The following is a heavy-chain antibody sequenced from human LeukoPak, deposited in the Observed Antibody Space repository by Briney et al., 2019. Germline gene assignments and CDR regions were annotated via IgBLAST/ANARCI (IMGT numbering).Heavy chain of an antibody. J-gene: IGHJ4*02. V-gene: IGHV3-7*05. CDR1: GFTFSGYW. Sequence: GGSLRLSCAASGFTFSGYWMSWVRQAPGKGLEWVATIKQDESEKYYLDSVKGRFTVSRDNAKNSLYLQMNSLRAEDTAVYYCARPTWYCSSTTCYSDYWGQGTLVTVSS. CDR2: IKQDESEK. D-gene: IGHD2-2*02. CDR3: ARPTWYCSSTTCYSDY.